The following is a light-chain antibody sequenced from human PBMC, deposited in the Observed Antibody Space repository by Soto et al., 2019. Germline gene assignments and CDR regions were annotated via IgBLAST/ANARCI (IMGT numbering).Light chain of an antibody. CDR2: KAS. CDR1: QSISNW. CDR3: QQYNNYPLT. V-gene: IGKV1-5*03. J-gene: IGKJ4*01. Sequence: DIQMTQSPSTLSASVGDRVTITCRASQSISNWLAWYQQKPGKAPKLLIYKASSSQTGVPSRFSGSGSGTEFTLTISSLQPDDFATYYCQQYNNYPLTFGGGTKGEIK.